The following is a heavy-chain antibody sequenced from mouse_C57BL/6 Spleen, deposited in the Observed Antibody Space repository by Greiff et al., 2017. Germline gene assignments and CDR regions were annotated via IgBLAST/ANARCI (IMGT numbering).Heavy chain of an antibody. CDR2: IDPETGGT. D-gene: IGHD2-10*01. CDR3: TTYYA. V-gene: IGHV1-15*01. J-gene: IGHJ3*01. CDR1: GYTFTDYE. Sequence: QVQLQQSGAELVRPGASVTLSCKASGYTFTDYEMHWVKQTPVHGLEWIGAIDPETGGTAYNQKYKGKAILTTDKSSSTAYMELRSLASEDSAVYYCTTYYAWGQGTLVTVA.